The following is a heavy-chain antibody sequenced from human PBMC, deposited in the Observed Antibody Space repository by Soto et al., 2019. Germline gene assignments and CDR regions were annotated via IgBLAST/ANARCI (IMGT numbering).Heavy chain of an antibody. V-gene: IGHV3-30-3*01. CDR1: GFTFSSYA. D-gene: IGHD5-12*01. CDR3: ERTVDMWWFDP. Sequence: QVQLVESGGGVVQPGRSLRLSCAASGFTFSSYAMHWVRQAPGKGLEWVAVISYDGSNKYYADSVKGRFTISRDNSKNTLYLQMNSLRAEDTAVYYCERTVDMWWFDPWGQGTLVTVSS. J-gene: IGHJ5*02. CDR2: ISYDGSNK.